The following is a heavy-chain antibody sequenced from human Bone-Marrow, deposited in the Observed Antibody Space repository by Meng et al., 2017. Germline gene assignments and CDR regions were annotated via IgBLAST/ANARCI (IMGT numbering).Heavy chain of an antibody. D-gene: IGHD3-10*01. CDR1: GYTFTSYG. CDR2: ISAYNGNT. CDR3: ARGAWLRGVSHDDY. Sequence: QVQLVPSGADVKKPGASVNVSCKSSGYTFTSYGISWVRQAPGQGPGWMGWISAYNGNTNYAQKLQGRVTMTTDTSTSTAYMELRSLRSDDTAVYYCARGAWLRGVSHDDYWGQGTLVTVSS. J-gene: IGHJ4*02. V-gene: IGHV1-18*01.